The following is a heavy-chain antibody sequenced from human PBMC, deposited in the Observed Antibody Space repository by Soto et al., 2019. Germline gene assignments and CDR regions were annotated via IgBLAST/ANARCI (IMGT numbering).Heavy chain of an antibody. J-gene: IGHJ4*02. CDR2: ISAYNGNT. Sequence: QVQLVQSGAEVKKPGAPVKVSCKASGYTFTSYGISWVRQAPGQGLEWMGWISAYNGNTNYAQKLQGRGTMTTDTSTSTAYMVLRSLRSDDTAVDYCARAVTTVTTLWAADYWGQGTLVTVSS. CDR1: GYTFTSYG. D-gene: IGHD4-17*01. CDR3: ARAVTTVTTLWAADY. V-gene: IGHV1-18*01.